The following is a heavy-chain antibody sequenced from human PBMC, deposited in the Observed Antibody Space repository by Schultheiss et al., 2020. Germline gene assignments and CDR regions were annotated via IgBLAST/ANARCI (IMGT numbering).Heavy chain of an antibody. V-gene: IGHV3-30*03. D-gene: IGHD6-19*01. Sequence: GGSLRLSCAASGFTFSSYAMSWVRQAPGKGLEWVAVISYDGSNKYYADSVKGRFTISRDNSKNTLYLQMNSLKTEDTAVYYCTTELAVAGKAWGQGTLVTVSS. CDR1: GFTFSSYA. J-gene: IGHJ5*02. CDR3: TTELAVAGKA. CDR2: ISYDGSNK.